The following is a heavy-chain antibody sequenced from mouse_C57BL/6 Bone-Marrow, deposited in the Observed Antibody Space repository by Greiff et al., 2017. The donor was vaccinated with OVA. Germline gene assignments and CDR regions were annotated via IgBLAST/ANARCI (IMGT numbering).Heavy chain of an antibody. CDR2: ISDGGSYT. Sequence: EVQGVESGGGLVKPGGSLKLSCAASGFTFSSYAMSWVRQTPEKRLEWVATISDGGSYTYYPDNVKGRFTISRDNAKNNLYLQMSHLKSEDTAMYYCARGGDGYYGGFAYWGQGTLVTVSA. V-gene: IGHV5-4*01. J-gene: IGHJ3*01. D-gene: IGHD2-3*01. CDR3: ARGGDGYYGGFAY. CDR1: GFTFSSYA.